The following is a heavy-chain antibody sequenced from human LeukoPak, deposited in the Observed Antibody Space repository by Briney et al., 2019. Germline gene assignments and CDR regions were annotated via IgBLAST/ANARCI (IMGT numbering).Heavy chain of an antibody. V-gene: IGHV3-23*01. CDR1: GFSFSTYA. D-gene: IGHD3-9*01. CDR2: ISASGGYT. J-gene: IGHJ4*02. Sequence: GGSLRLSCAASGFSFSTYAMGWVRQAPGKGLKWVSGISASGGYTYYADSVKGRFTISRDNSKNTLYLQMSSLRAEDSALYYCAKVPSSTWFDCYFDYWGQGTLVTVSS. CDR3: AKVPSSTWFDCYFDY.